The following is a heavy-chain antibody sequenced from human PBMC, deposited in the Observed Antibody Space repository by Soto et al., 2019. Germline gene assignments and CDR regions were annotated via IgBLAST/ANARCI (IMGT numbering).Heavy chain of an antibody. CDR3: AAGGSGYYAN. J-gene: IGHJ4*02. D-gene: IGHD3-22*01. CDR1: GFTFSTYW. V-gene: IGHV3-74*01. CDR2: IKTDGTYA. Sequence: EVQLVESGGDLVQPGGSLRLSCAASGFTFSTYWMHWVRQAPGKGLLWVSRIKTDGTYATYADSVKGRFTISRDNAKNTLYLQMNSLIVGDAAVYYCAAGGSGYYANWGQGTLVTVSS.